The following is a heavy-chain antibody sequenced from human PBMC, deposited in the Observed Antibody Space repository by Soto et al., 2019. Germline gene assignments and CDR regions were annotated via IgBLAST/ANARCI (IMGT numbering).Heavy chain of an antibody. Sequence: SETLSLTCTVTGDSISSRSYYWGWIRQPPGKGLEWIGEIHHRGSTNYNPSLKSRVTFSIDTSKRQFSLKVRSVTAADTAVYYCARGKRGSSWYRGEEKYYYYGMDVWGQGTPVTVSS. D-gene: IGHD6-13*01. J-gene: IGHJ6*02. V-gene: IGHV4-39*07. CDR1: GDSISSRSYY. CDR3: ARGKRGSSWYRGEEKYYYYGMDV. CDR2: IHHRGST.